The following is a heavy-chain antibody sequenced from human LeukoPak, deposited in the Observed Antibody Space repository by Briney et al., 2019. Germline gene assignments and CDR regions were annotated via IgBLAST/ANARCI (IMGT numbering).Heavy chain of an antibody. CDR2: IIPILGIA. J-gene: IGHJ5*02. Sequence: SVKVSCKASGGTFSSYAISWVRQAPGQGLEWMGRIIPILGIANYAQKFQGRVTITADKSTSTAYMELSSLRSEDTAVYYCAMTYSYCSGGSCYSGWFDPWGQGTLVTVSS. D-gene: IGHD2-15*01. CDR3: AMTYSYCSGGSCYSGWFDP. V-gene: IGHV1-69*04. CDR1: GGTFSSYA.